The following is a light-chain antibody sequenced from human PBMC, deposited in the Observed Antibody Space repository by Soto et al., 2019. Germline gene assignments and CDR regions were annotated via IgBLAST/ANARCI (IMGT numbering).Light chain of an antibody. CDR1: SSDVGSYNL. V-gene: IGLV2-8*01. CDR3: SSYGGNNNVL. J-gene: IGLJ2*01. CDR2: DVI. Sequence: QSVLTQPASVSGSPGQSITISCTGTSSDVGSYNLVSWYQQHPGKAPKLMIYDVIKRPSGVPDRFSGSKSGNTASLTVSGLQAEDEADYYCSSYGGNNNVLFGGGTKVTVL.